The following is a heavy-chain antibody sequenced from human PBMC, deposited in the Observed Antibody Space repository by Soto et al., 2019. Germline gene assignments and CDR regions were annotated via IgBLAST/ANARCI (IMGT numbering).Heavy chain of an antibody. Sequence: QVQLVQSGAEVKKPGASVKVSCKASGYTFTSYYMHWVRQAPGQGLEWMGIINPSGGSTSYAQKFHGRVTMTMDTSTSTVSMELSSLRPEDTAVYYCARDLNTCIAAAGTAGGYYYYGMDVWGQGTTVTVSS. V-gene: IGHV1-46*01. J-gene: IGHJ6*02. CDR3: ARDLNTCIAAAGTAGGYYYYGMDV. CDR2: INPSGGST. CDR1: GYTFTSYY. D-gene: IGHD6-13*01.